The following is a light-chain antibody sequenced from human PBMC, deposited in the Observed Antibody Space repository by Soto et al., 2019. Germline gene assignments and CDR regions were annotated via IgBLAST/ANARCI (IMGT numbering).Light chain of an antibody. Sequence: QSALTQPASVSGSRGQSITISCSGTSSDVGSYDHVAWYQQFPGKTPKLTIYEVSNRPSGVSSRFSGSKSGNTASLTISGLQAEDEADYYCIAYTGSSTSYIFGTGTNLTVL. CDR2: EVS. V-gene: IGLV2-14*01. CDR1: SSDVGSYDH. CDR3: IAYTGSSTSYI. J-gene: IGLJ1*01.